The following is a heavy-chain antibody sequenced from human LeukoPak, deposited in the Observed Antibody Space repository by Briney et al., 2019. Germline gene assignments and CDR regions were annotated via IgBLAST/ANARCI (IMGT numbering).Heavy chain of an antibody. Sequence: ASVKVSCKASGYTFTSYGIGWVRQAPGQGLEWMGWISAYNGNTNYAQKLQGRVTMTTDTSTSTAYMELRSLRSDDTAVYYCAREAAVAGTLGWFDPWGQGTLVTVSS. V-gene: IGHV1-18*01. D-gene: IGHD6-19*01. J-gene: IGHJ5*02. CDR2: ISAYNGNT. CDR3: AREAAVAGTLGWFDP. CDR1: GYTFTSYG.